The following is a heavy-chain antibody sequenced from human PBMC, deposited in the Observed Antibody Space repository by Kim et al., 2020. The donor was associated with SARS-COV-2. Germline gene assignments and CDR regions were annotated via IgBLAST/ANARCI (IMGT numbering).Heavy chain of an antibody. CDR2: IWYDGSNK. D-gene: IGHD4-17*01. CDR3: ATSTVTTSFGYYGMDV. Sequence: GGSLRLSCAASGFTFSSYGMHWVRQAPGKGLEWVAVIWYDGSNKYYADSVKGRFTISRDNSKNTLYLQMNSLRAEDTAVYYCATSTVTTSFGYYGMDVWGQGTTVTVSS. V-gene: IGHV3-33*01. CDR1: GFTFSSYG. J-gene: IGHJ6*02.